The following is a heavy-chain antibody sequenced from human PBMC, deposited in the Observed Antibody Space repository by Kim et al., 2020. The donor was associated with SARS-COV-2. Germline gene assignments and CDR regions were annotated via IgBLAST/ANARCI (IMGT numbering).Heavy chain of an antibody. CDR2: IRSKPKNYAT. Sequence: WVSLRLSCAASGFIFSGSTMHWVRQASGKGLEWVGRIRSKPKNYATEYTVSVKGRFTVSRDDSKNTAYLQMNGLKTEDTAVYYCATYTDYFFNYWGQGILVTVSS. CDR3: ATYTDYFFNY. D-gene: IGHD4-17*01. J-gene: IGHJ4*02. CDR1: GFIFSGST. V-gene: IGHV3-73*01.